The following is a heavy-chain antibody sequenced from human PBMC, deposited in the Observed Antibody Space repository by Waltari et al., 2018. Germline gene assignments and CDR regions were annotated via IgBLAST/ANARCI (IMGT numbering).Heavy chain of an antibody. D-gene: IGHD2-21*01. V-gene: IGHV3-21*01. CDR1: GFTFSSYS. CDR3: ARHMTSNPYYYYMDV. J-gene: IGHJ6*03. Sequence: QLVESGGGLVKPGGSLRLSCAASGFTFSSYSMNWVRQAPGKGLEWVSSISSSSSYIYYADSVKGRFTISRDNAKNSLYLQMNSLRAEDTAVYYCARHMTSNPYYYYMDVWGKGTTVPVS. CDR2: ISSSSSYI.